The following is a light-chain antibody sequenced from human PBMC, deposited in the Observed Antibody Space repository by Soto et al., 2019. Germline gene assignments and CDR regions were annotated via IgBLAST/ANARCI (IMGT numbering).Light chain of an antibody. V-gene: IGKV1-33*01. CDR3: QHYDNLPFT. CDR1: QDISNY. CDR2: DAS. J-gene: IGKJ3*01. Sequence: DIQMTQSPSSLSASVGDRVTITCQASQDISNYLNWYQQKPGKAPKLLIYDASNLETGVPSRFIGSGSGTDFTFTISSLQPEDIATYYCQHYDNLPFTFGPGTKVVIK.